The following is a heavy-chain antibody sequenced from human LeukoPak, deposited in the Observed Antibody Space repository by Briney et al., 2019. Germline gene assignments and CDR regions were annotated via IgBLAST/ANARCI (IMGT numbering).Heavy chain of an antibody. Sequence: GGSLRLSCAASGFTFSSYWMSWVRQAPGKGLEWVANIKQDGSEKYYVDSVKGRFTISRDNAKNSLYLQMNSLRAEDTAVYYCAREKGGYGSANDYWGQGTLVTVSS. J-gene: IGHJ4*02. CDR2: IKQDGSEK. V-gene: IGHV3-7*01. CDR1: GFTFSSYW. CDR3: AREKGGYGSANDY. D-gene: IGHD3-10*01.